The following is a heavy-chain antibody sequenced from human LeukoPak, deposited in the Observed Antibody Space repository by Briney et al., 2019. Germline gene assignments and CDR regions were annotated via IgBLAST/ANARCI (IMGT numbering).Heavy chain of an antibody. CDR2: IYYSGST. CDR3: ARGGNYDSRGTFDI. CDR1: GGSISTYY. Sequence: SETLSLTCTVSGGSISTYYWSWIRRPPGKGLEWIGYIYYSGSTNYNPSLKSRVTISIDTSKNQFSLKLSSVTAADTAVYYCARGGNYDSRGTFDIWGQGTMVIVSS. V-gene: IGHV4-59*01. D-gene: IGHD3-22*01. J-gene: IGHJ3*02.